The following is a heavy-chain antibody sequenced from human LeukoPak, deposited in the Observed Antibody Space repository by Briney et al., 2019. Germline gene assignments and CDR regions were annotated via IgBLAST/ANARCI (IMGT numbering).Heavy chain of an antibody. Sequence: PGGSLRLSCAASGFTFSSYAMSWVRQAPGKGLEWVSAISGSGGSTYYADSVKGRFTISRDNSKNTLYLQMNSLRAEDTAVYYCAKDLDYDYVWGSSGFDYWGQGTLVTVSS. CDR1: GFTFSSYA. CDR2: ISGSGGST. V-gene: IGHV3-23*01. J-gene: IGHJ4*02. CDR3: AKDLDYDYVWGSSGFDY. D-gene: IGHD3-16*01.